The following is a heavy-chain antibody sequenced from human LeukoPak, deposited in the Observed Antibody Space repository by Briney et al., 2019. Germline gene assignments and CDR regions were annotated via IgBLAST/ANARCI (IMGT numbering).Heavy chain of an antibody. D-gene: IGHD1-26*01. CDR3: AREGLVGATNAFDI. CDR2: ISYDGSNK. CDR1: GFTFSSYG. J-gene: IGHJ3*02. Sequence: GGSLRLSCAASGFTFSSYGMHWVRQAPGQGLEWVAVISYDGSNKYYADSVKGRFTISRDNSKNTLYLQMNSLRDEDTAVYYCAREGLVGATNAFDIWGQGTMVTVSS. V-gene: IGHV3-30*03.